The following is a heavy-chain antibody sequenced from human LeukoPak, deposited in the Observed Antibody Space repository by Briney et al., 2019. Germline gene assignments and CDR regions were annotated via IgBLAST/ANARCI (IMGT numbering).Heavy chain of an antibody. CDR2: IYYSGST. V-gene: IGHV4-59*11. Sequence: SETLSLTCTVSGGSISSHYWSWIREPPGKGLEWIGYIYYSGSTNYNPSLKSRVTISVDTSKNQFSLKLSSVTAADTAVYYCAREGGAVYDSGRSPGYYYYYMDVWGKGTTVTVSS. J-gene: IGHJ6*03. CDR3: AREGGAVYDSGRSPGYYYYYMDV. CDR1: GGSISSHY. D-gene: IGHD3-10*01.